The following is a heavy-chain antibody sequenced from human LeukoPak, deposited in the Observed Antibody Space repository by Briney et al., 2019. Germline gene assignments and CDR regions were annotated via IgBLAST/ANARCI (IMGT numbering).Heavy chain of an antibody. CDR2: IYSGGRT. V-gene: IGHV3-53*01. J-gene: IGHJ4*02. Sequence: PEGSLRLSCAASGFTVSSNYMSWVRQAPGKGLEWVSVIYSGGRTYYADYADSVKGRFTISRDNSKNTLYLQMNSLRAEDTAVYYCARDLDSYGSYWGQGTLVTVSS. CDR1: GFTVSSNY. CDR3: ARDLDSYGSY. D-gene: IGHD5-18*01.